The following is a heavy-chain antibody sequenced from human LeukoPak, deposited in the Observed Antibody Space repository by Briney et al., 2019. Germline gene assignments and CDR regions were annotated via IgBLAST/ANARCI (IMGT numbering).Heavy chain of an antibody. V-gene: IGHV1-69*05. D-gene: IGHD3-22*01. Sequence: GASVKASCKASGGTFSSYAISWVRQAPGQGLEWMGGIIPIFGTANYAQKFQGRVTITTDESTSTAYMELSSLRSEDTAVYYCALNRPYYYDSSGPNWFVPWGQGTLVTVSS. CDR2: IIPIFGTA. CDR3: ALNRPYYYDSSGPNWFVP. J-gene: IGHJ5*02. CDR1: GGTFSSYA.